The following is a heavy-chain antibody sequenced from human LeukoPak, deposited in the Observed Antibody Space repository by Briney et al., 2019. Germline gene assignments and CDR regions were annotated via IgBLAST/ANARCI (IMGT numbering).Heavy chain of an antibody. J-gene: IGHJ4*02. D-gene: IGHD3-10*01. CDR1: GGSITSYS. CDR2: IYYTGST. V-gene: IGHV4-59*12. Sequence: SETLSLTCTVPGGSITSYSWSWIRQPPGKGLEWMAFIYYTGSTYYNPSLKSRVTISVDRSKNQFSLKLSSVTAADTAVYYCARGGYYGSGSPGDYFDYWGQGTLVTVSS. CDR3: ARGGYYGSGSPGDYFDY.